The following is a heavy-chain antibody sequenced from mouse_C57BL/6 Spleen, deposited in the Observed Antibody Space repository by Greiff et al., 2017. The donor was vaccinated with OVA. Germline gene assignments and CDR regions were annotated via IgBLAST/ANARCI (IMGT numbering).Heavy chain of an antibody. CDR3: AREGTDGNWYFDV. J-gene: IGHJ1*03. D-gene: IGHD2-1*01. CDR2: INYDGSST. V-gene: IGHV5-16*01. Sequence: EVKLMESEGGLVQPGSSMKLSCTASGFTFSDYYMAWVRQVPEKGLEWVANINYDGSSTYYLDSLKSRFIISRDNAKNILYLQMSSLKSEDTATYYCAREGTDGNWYFDVWGTGTTVTVSS. CDR1: GFTFSDYY.